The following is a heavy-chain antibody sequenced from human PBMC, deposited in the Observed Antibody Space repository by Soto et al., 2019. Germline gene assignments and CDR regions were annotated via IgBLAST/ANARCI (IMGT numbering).Heavy chain of an antibody. CDR2: IYYSGST. CDR3: ARDVRDFWSGSEGYFDY. D-gene: IGHD3-3*01. Sequence: SETLSLTCTVSGGSISSGGYYWILIRQHPGKGLEWIGYIYYSGSTYYNPSLKSRVTISVDTSKNQFSLKLSSVTAADTAVYYCARDVRDFWSGSEGYFDYWGQGTLVTVSS. CDR1: GGSISSGGYY. V-gene: IGHV4-31*02. J-gene: IGHJ4*02.